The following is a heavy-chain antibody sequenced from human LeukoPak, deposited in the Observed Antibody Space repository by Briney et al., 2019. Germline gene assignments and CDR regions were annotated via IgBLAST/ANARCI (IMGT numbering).Heavy chain of an antibody. D-gene: IGHD3-22*01. CDR2: ILYSGST. Sequence: SETLSLTCTVSGGSISSSRHYWGWIRQPPGKGLEWIGNILYSGSTNYNPSLKSRVTISVDTSKNQFSLKLSSVTVADTADYYCVRRVAGSGYRDSWGQGTLVTVSS. V-gene: IGHV4-39*01. CDR3: VRRVAGSGYRDS. J-gene: IGHJ4*02. CDR1: GGSISSSRHY.